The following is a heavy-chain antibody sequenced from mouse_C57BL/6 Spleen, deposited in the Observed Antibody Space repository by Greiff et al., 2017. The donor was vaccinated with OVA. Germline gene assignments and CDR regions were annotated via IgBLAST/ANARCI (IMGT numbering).Heavy chain of an antibody. CDR2: INYDGSST. J-gene: IGHJ3*01. Sequence: EVMLVESEGGLVQPGSSMKLSCTASGFTFSDYYMAWVRQVPEKGLEWVANINYDGSSTYYLDSLKSRFIISRDNAKNILYLQMSSLKSEDTATYYCARVYYGSGAWFAYWGQGTLVTVSA. V-gene: IGHV5-16*01. CDR3: ARVYYGSGAWFAY. D-gene: IGHD1-1*01. CDR1: GFTFSDYY.